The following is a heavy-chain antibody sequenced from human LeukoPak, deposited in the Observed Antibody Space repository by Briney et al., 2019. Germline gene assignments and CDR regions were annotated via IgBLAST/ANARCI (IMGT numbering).Heavy chain of an antibody. CDR3: ARDAVPRDYGDTVNPYAL. J-gene: IGHJ3*01. CDR1: GGSLSGYY. Sequence: SETLSLTCAVSGGSLSGYYWSWIRQSPGKGLEWMGDIHHDGRTKYKSSFKSRVTIFLDSSKNEVSLRLSPVTPADTALYFCARDAVPRDYGDTVNPYALWGQGTMVTVAP. V-gene: IGHV4-34*01. D-gene: IGHD4-17*01. CDR2: IHHDGRT.